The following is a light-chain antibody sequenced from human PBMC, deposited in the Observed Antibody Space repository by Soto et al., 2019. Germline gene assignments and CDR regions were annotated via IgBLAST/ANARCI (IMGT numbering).Light chain of an antibody. V-gene: IGKV3-20*01. CDR3: QHYGSPLT. Sequence: EIVLTQSPGTLSLSPGGSATLSCRASQSVRSSYLAWYQQRPGQAPRLLIFGASFRATGIPDRFSGSGSGTDFTLTISRLEPEDYAVYYCQHYGSPLTFGGGTKVEIK. J-gene: IGKJ4*01. CDR1: QSVRSSY. CDR2: GAS.